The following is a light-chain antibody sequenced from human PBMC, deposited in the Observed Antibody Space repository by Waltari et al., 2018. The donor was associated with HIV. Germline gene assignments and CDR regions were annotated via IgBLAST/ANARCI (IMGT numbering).Light chain of an antibody. CDR1: SPNIGSNT. V-gene: IGLV1-44*01. Sequence: QSVLTQPPSASGTPGQRVTISCSGSSPNIGSNTVNWYQQPPGTAPKLLICSNNAQPSCVPDRLSGCKSCTSASLAISWLQSEDEADYYCAARDDSLNGHYVFGTGTKVTVL. CDR2: SNN. CDR3: AARDDSLNGHYV. J-gene: IGLJ1*01.